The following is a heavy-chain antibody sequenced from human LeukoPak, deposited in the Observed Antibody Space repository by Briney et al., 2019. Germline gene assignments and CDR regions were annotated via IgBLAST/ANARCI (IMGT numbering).Heavy chain of an antibody. V-gene: IGHV3-30*02. J-gene: IGHJ3*02. D-gene: IGHD5-24*01. CDR1: GFTFSSYG. CDR2: IRYDGSNK. Sequence: GGSLRLSCAASGFTFSSYGMHWVRQAPGKGLEWVAFIRYDGSNKYYADSVKGRFTISRDNSKNTLYLQMNSLRAEDTAVYYCAKDLEMATIKGDAFDIWGQGTMVTVSS. CDR3: AKDLEMATIKGDAFDI.